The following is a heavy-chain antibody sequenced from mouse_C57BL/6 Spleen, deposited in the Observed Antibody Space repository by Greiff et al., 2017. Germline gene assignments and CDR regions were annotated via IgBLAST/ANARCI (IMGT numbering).Heavy chain of an antibody. J-gene: IGHJ4*01. V-gene: IGHV1-26*01. CDR1: GYTFTDYY. CDR2: INPNNGGT. D-gene: IGHD1-1*02. Sequence: VQLQQSGPELVKPGASVKISCKASGYTFTDYYMNWVKQSHGKSLEWIGDINPNNGGTSYNQKFKGKATLTVDKSSSTAYMELRSLASEDSAVYYCARWWDGGEAMDYWGQGASVTVSS. CDR3: ARWWDGGEAMDY.